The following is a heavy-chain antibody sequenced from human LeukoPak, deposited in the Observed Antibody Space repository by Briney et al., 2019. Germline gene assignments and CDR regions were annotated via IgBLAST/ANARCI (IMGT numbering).Heavy chain of an antibody. CDR1: GVSISSYY. J-gene: IGHJ4*02. D-gene: IGHD3-10*01. CDR2: IYYSGST. V-gene: IGHV4-59*12. CDR3: ARGPITMVRRYHYYFDY. Sequence: PSETLSLTCTVSGVSISSYYWSWIRQPPGKGLEWIGYIYYSGSTNYNPSLKSRVTISLDTSKNQFSLKLSSVTAADTAVYYCARGPITMVRRYHYYFDYWGQGTLVTVSS.